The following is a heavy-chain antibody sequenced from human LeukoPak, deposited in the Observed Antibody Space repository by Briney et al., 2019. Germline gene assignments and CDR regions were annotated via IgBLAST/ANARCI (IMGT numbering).Heavy chain of an antibody. CDR1: GFTFSSFA. J-gene: IGHJ4*02. CDR3: ANPSAYYFTALDY. D-gene: IGHD3-22*01. V-gene: IGHV3-23*01. Sequence: PGGSLRLSCAASGFTFSSFAMTWVRQAPGKGLEWVSAISGSGGSTYYADSVKGRFTISRDNSKNTLYLQMNSLRTEDTAVYYCANPSAYYFTALDYWGRGTLVTVSS. CDR2: ISGSGGST.